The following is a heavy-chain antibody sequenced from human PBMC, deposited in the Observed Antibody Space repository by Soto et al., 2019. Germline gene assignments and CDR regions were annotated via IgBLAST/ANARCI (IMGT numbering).Heavy chain of an antibody. D-gene: IGHD2-15*01. Sequence: QVQLQESGPGLVKPSETLSLTCTVSGGSVSSGSYYWSWIRQPPGKGLEWIGYIYYSGSTNYNPSLTSRVTISVDPSKNQFSLKLSSVTAADTAVYYCARDLEGYCSGGSCYSLGDYYYYGMDVWGQGTTVTVSS. CDR1: GGSVSSGSYY. CDR3: ARDLEGYCSGGSCYSLGDYYYYGMDV. V-gene: IGHV4-61*01. CDR2: IYYSGST. J-gene: IGHJ6*02.